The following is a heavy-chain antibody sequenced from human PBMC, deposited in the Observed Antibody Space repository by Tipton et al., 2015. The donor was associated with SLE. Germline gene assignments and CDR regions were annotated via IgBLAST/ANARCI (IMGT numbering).Heavy chain of an antibody. J-gene: IGHJ5*02. Sequence: TLSLTCSVSGGSITSSGFYWGWFRQSPGKGLEWIGYIHYNRDTNYHPSLKSRVTMSVDTSKNQFSLRLTSVIAADTAVYYCARLHGYSYGLNWFDPWGQGTLISVSS. D-gene: IGHD5-18*01. CDR2: IHYNRDT. V-gene: IGHV4-61*05. CDR3: ARLHGYSYGLNWFDP. CDR1: GGSITSSGFY.